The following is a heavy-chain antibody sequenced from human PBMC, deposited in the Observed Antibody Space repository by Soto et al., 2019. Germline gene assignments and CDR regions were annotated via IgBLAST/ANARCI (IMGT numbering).Heavy chain of an antibody. Sequence: QVQLVQSGAEVKKPGSSVRVSCKASGDTFTFYSINWVRQAPGLGLEWMGRINPILSMSDYAQRFQGSVRMTADKSTSTAYRELSSLRSEDTAMYYCASSYGSGYRAFDYWGQGALVTVSS. CDR1: GDTFTFYS. CDR2: INPILSMS. V-gene: IGHV1-69*02. CDR3: ASSYGSGYRAFDY. J-gene: IGHJ4*02. D-gene: IGHD3-10*01.